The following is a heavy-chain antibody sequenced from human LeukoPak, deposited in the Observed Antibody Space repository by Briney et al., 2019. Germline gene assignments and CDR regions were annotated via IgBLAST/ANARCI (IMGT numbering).Heavy chain of an antibody. D-gene: IGHD3-22*01. CDR1: GFTVSSSY. CDR2: IRSGISYI. V-gene: IGHV3-21*01. J-gene: IGHJ4*02. Sequence: PGGSLRLSCAASGFTVSSSYMNWVRQAPGKGLEWVSSIRSGISYIYYADSVKGRFTISRDNAKNSLYLQMDSLRADDTAVYYCARDRAHYDTSGYYSYYFDYWGQGTLVTVSS. CDR3: ARDRAHYDTSGYYSYYFDY.